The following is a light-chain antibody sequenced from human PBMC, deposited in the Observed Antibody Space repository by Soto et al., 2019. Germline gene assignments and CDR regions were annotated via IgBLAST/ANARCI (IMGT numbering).Light chain of an antibody. CDR1: RSDVGGYNY. V-gene: IGLV2-14*01. CDR3: SSYTTGSTYA. J-gene: IGLJ1*01. CDR2: DVS. Sequence: QSVLTQPASGSGSPGKSITIPSPGTRSDVGGYNYVSWYQQHPGKAPKLMIYDVSNRPSGVSNRFSGSKSGNTASLTISGLQAEDEADYYCSSYTTGSTYAFGTGTKVTVL.